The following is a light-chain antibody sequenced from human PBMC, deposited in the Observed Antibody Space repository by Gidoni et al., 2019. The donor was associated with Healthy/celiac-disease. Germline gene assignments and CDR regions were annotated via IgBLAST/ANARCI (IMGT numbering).Light chain of an antibody. CDR3: MQALQTPTT. J-gene: IGKJ1*01. Sequence: DIVMTQSPLSLPVPPGEPASISCMSSQSLLHSTGYNYLDCYLQKPVQSPQLLIYLGYNRASGVPDRFSCSGSGTDFTLKISIVEAEDVGVYYCMQALQTPTTFGQGTKVEIK. V-gene: IGKV2-28*01. CDR2: LGY. CDR1: QSLLHSTGYNY.